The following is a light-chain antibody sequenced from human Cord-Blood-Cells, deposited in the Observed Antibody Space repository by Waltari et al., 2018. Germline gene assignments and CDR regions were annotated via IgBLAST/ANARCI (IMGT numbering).Light chain of an antibody. J-gene: IGKJ2*03. CDR3: QQYYSTPPS. Sequence: DIVMTQPPDSLAVSLGVRATINCKSSQSVLYSSNNKNYLAWYQQKPGQPPKLLIYWASTRESGVPDRFSGSGSGTDFTLTISSLQAEDVAVYYCQQYYSTPPSFGQGTKLEIK. CDR2: WAS. CDR1: QSVLYSSNNKNY. V-gene: IGKV4-1*01.